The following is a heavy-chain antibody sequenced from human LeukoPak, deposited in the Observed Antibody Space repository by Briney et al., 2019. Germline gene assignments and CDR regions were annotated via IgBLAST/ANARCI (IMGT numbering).Heavy chain of an antibody. D-gene: IGHD3-10*01. V-gene: IGHV3-7*01. CDR1: AFPFSTYW. J-gene: IGHJ4*02. CDR2: KNQDGTEK. Sequence: GGSLRLSCAASAFPFSTYWMSWVRQAPGKGLEWVTNKNQDGTEKYYVDSVKGRFTISRDYAKNSLYLQMNSLRVEDTAVYYCAKVAKYYYGPETYYFFEQWGQGTPVTASS. CDR3: AKVAKYYYGPETYYFFEQ.